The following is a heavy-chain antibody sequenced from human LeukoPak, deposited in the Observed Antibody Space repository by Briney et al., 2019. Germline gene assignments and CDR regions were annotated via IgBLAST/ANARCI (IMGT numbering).Heavy chain of an antibody. Sequence: PSETLSLTCAVYGGSFSGYYWSWIRQPPGKGLEWIGEINHSGSTNYNPSLKSRVTISVDTSKNQFSLKLSSVTAADTAVYYCAGGSKGILWFGGTDYYYYGMDVWGQGTTVTVSS. D-gene: IGHD3-10*01. CDR1: GGSFSGYY. V-gene: IGHV4-34*01. CDR3: AGGSKGILWFGGTDYYYYGMDV. CDR2: INHSGST. J-gene: IGHJ6*02.